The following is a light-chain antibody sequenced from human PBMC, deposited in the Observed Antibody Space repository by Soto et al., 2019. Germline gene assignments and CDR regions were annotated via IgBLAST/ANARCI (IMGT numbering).Light chain of an antibody. V-gene: IGKV3D-20*02. Sequence: IVLTQSPGTLSLSPGERATLSCRASQSVSSSYLAWYQQKPGQAPRLLIYDAFNRATGIPARFSGSGSGTDFTLTISSLEPEDFAVYYCQQRSNWPPTFGQGTRLEIK. CDR2: DAF. J-gene: IGKJ5*01. CDR1: QSVSSSY. CDR3: QQRSNWPPT.